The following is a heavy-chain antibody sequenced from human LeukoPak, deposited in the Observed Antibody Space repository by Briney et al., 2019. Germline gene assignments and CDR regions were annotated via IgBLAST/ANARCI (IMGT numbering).Heavy chain of an antibody. CDR3: AGVHRNYDILTGEYYYYGMDV. CDR2: TYYRSKWYN. CDR1: GDSVSSNSAA. V-gene: IGHV6-1*01. J-gene: IGHJ6*04. Sequence: SQTLSLTCAISGDSVSSNSAAWNWIRQSPSRGLEWLGRTYYRSKWYNDYAVSVKSRITINPDTSKNQFSLQLNSVTPEDTAVYYCAGVHRNYDILTGEYYYYGMDVWGKGTTVTVSS. D-gene: IGHD3-9*01.